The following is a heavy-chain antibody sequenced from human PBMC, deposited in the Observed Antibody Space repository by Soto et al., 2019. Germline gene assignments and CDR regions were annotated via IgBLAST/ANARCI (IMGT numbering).Heavy chain of an antibody. J-gene: IGHJ4*02. CDR1: GFTFDDYA. Sequence: EVQLVESGGGLVQPGRSLRLSCAASGFTFDDYAMHWVRQAPGKGLEWVSGISWNSGSIGYADSVKGRFTISRDNAKNSLYLQMNSLRAEDTALYYCAKDEQRVVVAARGFDYWSQGTLVTVSS. V-gene: IGHV3-9*01. CDR2: ISWNSGSI. D-gene: IGHD2-15*01. CDR3: AKDEQRVVVAARGFDY.